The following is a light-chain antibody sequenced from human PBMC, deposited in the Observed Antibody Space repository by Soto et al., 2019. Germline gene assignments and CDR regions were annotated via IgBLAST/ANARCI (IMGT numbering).Light chain of an antibody. CDR1: NSDVGGYNY. Sequence: QSVLTQPRSVSGSPGQSVTISCTGTNSDVGGYNYVSWYQQYPGKAPKLMISGVSERPSGVPDRFSGSKSGNTASLTISGLQAEDEAEYYCSSYTNINTRACVFGTGTKLTVL. J-gene: IGLJ1*01. V-gene: IGLV2-11*01. CDR2: GVS. CDR3: SSYTNINTRACV.